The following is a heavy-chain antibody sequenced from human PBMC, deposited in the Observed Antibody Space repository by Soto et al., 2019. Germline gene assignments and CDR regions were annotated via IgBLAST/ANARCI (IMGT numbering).Heavy chain of an antibody. CDR2: IYYSGST. CDR3: ARVGVGYSYGYLDY. D-gene: IGHD5-18*01. Sequence: SETLSLTCSVSGGSISSGDNYWTWIRQPPGKGLEWIGYIYYSGSTYYNPSLKSRVIISVDTSKNQFSLKVSSVTAADTAVYYCARVGVGYSYGYLDYWGQGMLVT. V-gene: IGHV4-30-4*01. CDR1: GGSISSGDNY. J-gene: IGHJ4*02.